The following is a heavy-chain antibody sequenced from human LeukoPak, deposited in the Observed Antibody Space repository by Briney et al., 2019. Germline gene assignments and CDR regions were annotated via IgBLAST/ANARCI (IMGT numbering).Heavy chain of an antibody. Sequence: ASVKVSCKASGYTFTSYGISWVRQAPGQGLEWMGWISAYNGNTNYAQKLQGRVTMTTDTSTSTAYMELRSLRSDDTAVYYCARDHGVTTVTTDAFDIWGQGTMVTVSS. J-gene: IGHJ3*02. CDR3: ARDHGVTTVTTDAFDI. CDR1: GYTFTSYG. V-gene: IGHV1-18*01. CDR2: ISAYNGNT. D-gene: IGHD4-17*01.